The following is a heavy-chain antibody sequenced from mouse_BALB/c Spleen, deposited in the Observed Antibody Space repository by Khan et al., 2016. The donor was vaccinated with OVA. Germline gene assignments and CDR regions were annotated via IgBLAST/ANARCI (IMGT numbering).Heavy chain of an antibody. CDR1: GFTFSTYG. V-gene: IGHV5-6*01. J-gene: IGHJ3*01. Sequence: EVMLVESGGDLVKPGGSLKLSCAASGFTFSTYGMSWVRQAPDKRLEWVATVSTGGSYTYYPDSEKGRFTISRDNAKNTLYLQMSGLRSEDTAMFYCTRLAYYYDSEGFAYWGQGTLVTVSA. CDR3: TRLAYYYDSEGFAY. D-gene: IGHD1-1*01. CDR2: VSTGGSYT.